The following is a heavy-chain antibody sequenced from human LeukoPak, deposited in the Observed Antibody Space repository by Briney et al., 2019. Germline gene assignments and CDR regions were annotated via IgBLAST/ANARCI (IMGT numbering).Heavy chain of an antibody. CDR1: GFTFSSYA. Sequence: GGSLRLSCAASGFTFSSYAMSWLRQAPGKGLEWVSAISGSGGSTYYADSVKGRFTISRDNSKNTLYLQMNSLRAEDTAVYYCAKDSLYSSSWEGEYFQHWGQGTLVTVSS. D-gene: IGHD6-13*01. CDR2: ISGSGGST. CDR3: AKDSLYSSSWEGEYFQH. V-gene: IGHV3-23*01. J-gene: IGHJ1*01.